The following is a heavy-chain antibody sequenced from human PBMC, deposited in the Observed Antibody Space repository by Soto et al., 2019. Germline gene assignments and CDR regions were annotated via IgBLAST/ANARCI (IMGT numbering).Heavy chain of an antibody. Sequence: EVQLVESGGGLVQPGGSLRLSCPASGFTVSSNYMSWVRQAPGKGLEWVSVIYSGGSTYYADSVKGRFTISRDNSKNTLYLQMNSLRAEDTALYYCAREGYGSRYGIDVWGQGTTVTVSS. CDR2: IYSGGST. D-gene: IGHD5-12*01. J-gene: IGHJ6*02. CDR3: AREGYGSRYGIDV. CDR1: GFTVSSNY. V-gene: IGHV3-66*01.